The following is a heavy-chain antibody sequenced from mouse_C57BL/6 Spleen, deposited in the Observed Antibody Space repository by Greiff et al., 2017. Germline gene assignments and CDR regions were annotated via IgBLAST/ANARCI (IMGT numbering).Heavy chain of an antibody. D-gene: IGHD1-1*01. J-gene: IGHJ1*03. CDR2: INPNSGST. V-gene: IGHV1-64*01. Sequence: VQLQQPGAELVKPGASVKLSCKASGYTFTSYWMHWVKQRPGQGLEWVGMINPNSGSTNYNEKFKSKATLTVDKSSSTAYMQLSSLTSEDSAVYYCARYTTVVATDWYFDGWGTGTTVTVSA. CDR1: GYTFTSYW. CDR3: ARYTTVVATDWYFDG.